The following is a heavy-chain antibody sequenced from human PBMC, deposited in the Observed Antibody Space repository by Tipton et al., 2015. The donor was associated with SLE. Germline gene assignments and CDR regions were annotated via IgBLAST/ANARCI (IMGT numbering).Heavy chain of an antibody. Sequence: TLSLTYTVSGGSISSSSYYWGWIRQPPGKGLEWIGSIYYSGSTYYNPSLKSRVTISVDTSKNQFSLKLSSVTAADTAVYYCASMIVVIPVEARRDGMDVWGQGTTVTVSS. J-gene: IGHJ6*02. CDR2: IYYSGST. D-gene: IGHD2-2*01. V-gene: IGHV4-39*07. CDR1: GGSISSSSYY. CDR3: ASMIVVIPVEARRDGMDV.